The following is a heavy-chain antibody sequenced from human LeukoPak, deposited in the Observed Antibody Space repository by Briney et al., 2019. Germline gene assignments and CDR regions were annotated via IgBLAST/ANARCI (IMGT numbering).Heavy chain of an antibody. CDR1: GFTFSSYS. D-gene: IGHD5-18*01. J-gene: IGHJ3*02. V-gene: IGHV3-21*01. CDR3: ARGSQLWLHLRAFDI. Sequence: GSLRLSCAASGFTFSSYSMNWVRQAPGKGLEWDSSISSSSSYIYYADSVKGRFTITRDNAKNSLYLQMNSLRAEDTAVYYCARGSQLWLHLRAFDIWGQGTMVTVSS. CDR2: ISSSSSYI.